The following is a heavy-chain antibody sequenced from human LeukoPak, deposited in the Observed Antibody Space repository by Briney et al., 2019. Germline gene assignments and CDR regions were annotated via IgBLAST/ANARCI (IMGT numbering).Heavy chain of an antibody. CDR2: IYYSGST. CDR1: GGSISSSSYY. CDR3: ARDGGSGTDAFDI. Sequence: PSETLSLTCTVSGGSISSSSYYWGWIRQPPGKGLEWIGSIYYSGSTYYNPSLKSRVTISVDTSKNQFSLKLSSVTAADTAVYYCARDGGSGTDAFDIWGQGTMVTVSS. D-gene: IGHD3-10*01. J-gene: IGHJ3*02. V-gene: IGHV4-39*07.